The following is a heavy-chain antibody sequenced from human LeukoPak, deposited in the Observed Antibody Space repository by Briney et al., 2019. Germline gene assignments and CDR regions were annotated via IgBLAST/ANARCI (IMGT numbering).Heavy chain of an antibody. CDR1: GGSISSSSYY. Sequence: EPSETLSLTCTVSGGSISSSSYYWGWIRQPPGKGLEWIGSIYYSGSTYYNPSLKSRVTISVDTSKNQFSLKLSSVTAADTAVYYCARTYYDSDYAFDIWGQGTMVTVSS. J-gene: IGHJ3*02. D-gene: IGHD3-3*01. V-gene: IGHV4-39*01. CDR3: ARTYYDSDYAFDI. CDR2: IYYSGST.